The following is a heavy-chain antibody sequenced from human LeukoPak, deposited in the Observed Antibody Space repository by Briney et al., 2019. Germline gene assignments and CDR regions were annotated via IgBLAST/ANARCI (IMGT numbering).Heavy chain of an antibody. J-gene: IGHJ4*02. CDR3: ARGLSGYASSLGY. V-gene: IGHV3-74*01. CDR1: VFTFSSYW. CDR2: INSDGSST. D-gene: IGHD6-6*01. Sequence: PGGSLRLSYAASVFTFSSYWMHWVRQAPGKGLVWVSRINSDGSSTTYADSVRGRFSISRDNAKNTLYLQMNSLRAEDTAMYYCARGLSGYASSLGYWGQGTLVTVSA.